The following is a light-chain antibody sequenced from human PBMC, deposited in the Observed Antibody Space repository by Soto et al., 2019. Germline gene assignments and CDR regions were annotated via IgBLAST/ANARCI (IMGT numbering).Light chain of an antibody. J-gene: IGKJ2*01. CDR1: QSVSH. CDR2: SAS. Sequence: ETVMTQSPATLSMSLGERATLSCRASQSVSHLAWYQQKPGRAPRLLIYSASNRVTGVPARFSGSGSGTEFTLTISSLQSEDFAVYYCQQCDNWPYTFGQGTKVDIK. CDR3: QQCDNWPYT. V-gene: IGKV3-15*01.